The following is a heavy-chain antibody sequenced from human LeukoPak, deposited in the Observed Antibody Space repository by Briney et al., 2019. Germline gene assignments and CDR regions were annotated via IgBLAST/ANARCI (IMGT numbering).Heavy chain of an antibody. CDR3: ARDFWSGHPGY. V-gene: IGHV4-39*02. CDR2: IYNSGST. Sequence: SETLSLTCTVSGGSISSSYYYWGWIRQPPGKGLEWIGSIYNSGSTHYNPSLKSRVTISVDTSKNQFSLKLSSVTAADTAVYYCARDFWSGHPGYWGQGTLVTVSS. J-gene: IGHJ4*02. CDR1: GGSISSSYYY. D-gene: IGHD3-3*01.